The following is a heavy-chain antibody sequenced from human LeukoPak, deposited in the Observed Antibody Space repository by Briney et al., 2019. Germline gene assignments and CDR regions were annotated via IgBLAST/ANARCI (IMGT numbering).Heavy chain of an antibody. V-gene: IGHV1-46*01. CDR1: GYTFTSYY. Sequence: ASVKVSCKASGYTFTSYYMRWVRQAPGQGLEWMGIINPSGGSTSYAQKFQGRVTMTRDTSTSTVYMELSSLRSEDTAVYYCASLVGWSGYYSDAFDIWGQGTMVTVSS. J-gene: IGHJ3*02. CDR3: ASLVGWSGYYSDAFDI. CDR2: INPSGGST. D-gene: IGHD3-3*01.